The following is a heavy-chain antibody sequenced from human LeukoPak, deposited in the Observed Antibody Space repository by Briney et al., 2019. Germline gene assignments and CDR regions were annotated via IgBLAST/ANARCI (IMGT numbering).Heavy chain of an antibody. V-gene: IGHV3-74*01. CDR2: IDNDGSST. Sequence: GGSLSLSRVSSRFTYSHYWMHGVGQVAEKGLVWVSHIDNDGSSTNYAGSVRGRFTISRHNARKTVYLQMNSLRGEDTAVYYCVRFSSGLSPPGFDYWGRGTLDTVSS. D-gene: IGHD3-22*01. CDR1: RFTYSHYW. CDR3: VRFSSGLSPPGFDY. J-gene: IGHJ4*02.